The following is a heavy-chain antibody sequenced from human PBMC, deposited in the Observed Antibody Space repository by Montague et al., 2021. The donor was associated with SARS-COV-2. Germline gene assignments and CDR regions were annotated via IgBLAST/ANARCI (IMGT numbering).Heavy chain of an antibody. V-gene: IGHV3-30*04. D-gene: IGHD6-13*01. CDR3: AKEQYSSSWSDFDY. CDR2: ISYDGSKK. Sequence: SLRLSCAASGFTFSTYPMHRVRQAPGKGLEWLVVISYDGSKKDYADSVKGRFTISRDNSENMLYLQMNSLRAEDTAVYYCAKEQYSSSWSDFDYWGQGTVVAVSS. J-gene: IGHJ4*02. CDR1: GFTFSTYP.